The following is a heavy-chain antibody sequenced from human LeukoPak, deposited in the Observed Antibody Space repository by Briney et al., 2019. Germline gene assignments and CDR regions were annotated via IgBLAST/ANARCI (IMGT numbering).Heavy chain of an antibody. CDR2: ISGSGGRT. Sequence: GGSLRLSCAASGFTFSSYAMSWVRQASGKGLEWVSAISGSGGRTYYADSVKGRFTISRDNSKNTLYLQMNSLRAEDTAVYYCAKNSGYGGNFPFDYWGQGTLVTVSS. CDR3: AKNSGYGGNFPFDY. J-gene: IGHJ4*02. D-gene: IGHD5-12*01. CDR1: GFTFSSYA. V-gene: IGHV3-23*01.